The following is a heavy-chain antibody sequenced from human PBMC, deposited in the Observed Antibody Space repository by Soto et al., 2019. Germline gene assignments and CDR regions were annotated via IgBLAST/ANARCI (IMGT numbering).Heavy chain of an antibody. V-gene: IGHV3-23*01. Sequence: GGSLRLSCAASGFTFSSCAMSWVRQAPGKWLEWVSLISDSGGGTYYADSVKGRFTISRDNSKNTVYLQLNSLRAEDTPVYYCAKGRVRSVRDFDSWGQGXLLTAAS. J-gene: IGHJ4*02. CDR2: ISDSGGGT. CDR1: GFTFSSCA. CDR3: AKGRVRSVRDFDS.